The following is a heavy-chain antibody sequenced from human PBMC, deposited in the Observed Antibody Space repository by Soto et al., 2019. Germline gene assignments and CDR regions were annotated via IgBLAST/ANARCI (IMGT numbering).Heavy chain of an antibody. V-gene: IGHV3-30*18. Sequence: QVQLVESGGGVVQPGTSLRLSCAASGFTFNNYGMHWVRQAPGTGLEWVAAILSDGSDKYYADSVKGRLTISRDNSKNTLYLQMHSLRAEDTAVYYCAKDQGIAASHGIDWGQGTMVTVSS. J-gene: IGHJ3*01. CDR3: AKDQGIAASHGID. D-gene: IGHD6-13*01. CDR1: GFTFNNYG. CDR2: ILSDGSDK.